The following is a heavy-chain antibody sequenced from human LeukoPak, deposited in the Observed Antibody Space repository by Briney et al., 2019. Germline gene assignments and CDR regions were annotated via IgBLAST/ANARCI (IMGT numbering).Heavy chain of an antibody. CDR1: GGSFSSYY. D-gene: IGHD3-22*01. CDR3: ARASYYYDSSGYSSFDY. V-gene: IGHV4-59*10. J-gene: IGHJ4*02. CDR2: IYISGST. Sequence: SETLSLTCAVYGGSFSSYYWSWIRQPAGKGLEWIGRIYISGSTNYNPSLKSRVTMSVDTSKNQLSLKLSSVTAADTAVYYCARASYYYDSSGYSSFDYWGQGTLVTVSS.